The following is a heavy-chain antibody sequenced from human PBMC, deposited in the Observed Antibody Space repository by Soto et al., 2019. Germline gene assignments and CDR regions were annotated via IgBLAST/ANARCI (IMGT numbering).Heavy chain of an antibody. V-gene: IGHV1-46*01. D-gene: IGHD2-15*01. Sequence: ASVKVSCKASGYTFTSYYIHWVRQAPGQGLEWMGIINPSGGSTSYAQKFQGRVTMTRDTSTSTVYMELSSLRSEDTAVYYCARVPFQLISEWVWFDPWGQGTMV. CDR2: INPSGGST. J-gene: IGHJ5*02. CDR3: ARVPFQLISEWVWFDP. CDR1: GYTFTSYY.